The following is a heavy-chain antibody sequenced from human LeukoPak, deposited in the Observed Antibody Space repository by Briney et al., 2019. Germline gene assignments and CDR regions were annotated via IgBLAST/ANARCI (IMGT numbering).Heavy chain of an antibody. J-gene: IGHJ4*02. CDR3: AKDNRRHYTSGPNPGSLY. CDR1: GFIFNNYA. V-gene: IGHV3-9*01. Sequence: GGSLRLSCAGSGFIFNNYAMHWVRQPPGKGLEWVSGISWNSGSIDYADSVKGRFTISRDNAKNSLYLQMNSLRVEDTAFYYCAKDNRRHYTSGPNPGSLYWGQGALVTVSS. CDR2: ISWNSGSI. D-gene: IGHD6-19*01.